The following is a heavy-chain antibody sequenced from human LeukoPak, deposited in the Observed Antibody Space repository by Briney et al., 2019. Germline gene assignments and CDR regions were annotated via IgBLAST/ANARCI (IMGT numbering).Heavy chain of an antibody. CDR2: ILYDGRNK. Sequence: GGALRLSCAASGFTFSSYAMQSVRDAPGKGLERVAVILYDGRNKYYADSVKGRFTISRDNSKNTLYLQMNSLRAEDTAVYYCAREGITMIVETYYFDYWGQGTLVTVSS. V-gene: IGHV3-30*04. CDR3: AREGITMIVETYYFDY. CDR1: GFTFSSYA. D-gene: IGHD3-22*01. J-gene: IGHJ4*02.